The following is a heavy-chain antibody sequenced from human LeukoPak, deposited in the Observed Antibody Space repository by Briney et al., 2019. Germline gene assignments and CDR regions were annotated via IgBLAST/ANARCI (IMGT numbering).Heavy chain of an antibody. Sequence: ASVKVSCKASGYTFTSYGISWVRQAPGQGLEWMGWISGYNGKTEYEQKLQGRVTMTTDTSTSTAYMELRSLRSDETAVYYCARGFRTLGATGYYYGMDVWGQGTTVTVSS. D-gene: IGHD1-26*01. CDR2: ISGYNGKT. CDR1: GYTFTSYG. CDR3: ARGFRTLGATGYYYGMDV. J-gene: IGHJ6*02. V-gene: IGHV1-18*01.